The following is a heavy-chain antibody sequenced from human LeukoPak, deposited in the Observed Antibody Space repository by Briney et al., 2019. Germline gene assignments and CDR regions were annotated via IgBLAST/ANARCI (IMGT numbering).Heavy chain of an antibody. V-gene: IGHV3-20*04. CDR2: INWNGGST. Sequence: PGGSLRLSCAASGFTFDDYGISWVRHAPGEGSGWVSAINWNGGSTGYGGSVKGRLIISRENAKNSIYLRVNCVRVEDTAIYYCAREGSDEFADIWGQGTFVTVSS. CDR3: AREGSDEFADI. D-gene: IGHD3-10*01. CDR1: GFTFDDYG. J-gene: IGHJ3*02.